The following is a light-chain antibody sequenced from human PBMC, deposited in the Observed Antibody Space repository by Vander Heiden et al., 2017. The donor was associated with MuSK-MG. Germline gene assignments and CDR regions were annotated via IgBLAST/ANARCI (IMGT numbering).Light chain of an antibody. Sequence: SYELTQPPPVSVSPGQTASITCSGDKLGYKYACWYQQEPGQSPVLVIYQDTKRPSGIPERFSGSNSGNTATLTISGTQAMDEADYYCQAWDSSTVVFGGGTKLTVL. CDR3: QAWDSSTVV. J-gene: IGLJ2*01. V-gene: IGLV3-1*01. CDR2: QDT. CDR1: KLGYKY.